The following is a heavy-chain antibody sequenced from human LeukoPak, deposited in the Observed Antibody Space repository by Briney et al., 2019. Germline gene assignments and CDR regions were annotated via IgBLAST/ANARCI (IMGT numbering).Heavy chain of an antibody. CDR1: GGSIGSGTYY. V-gene: IGHV4-61*02. CDR3: AREVASPSYYYYHYMDV. J-gene: IGHJ6*03. Sequence: SETLSLTCTVSGGSIGSGTYYWNWIRQPAGKGLEWIGRIYTSGTTNYNPSLKSRVTMSVDTSKNQFSLKLSSVTAADTAVYYCAREVASPSYYYYHYMDVWGKGTTVTISS. D-gene: IGHD5-12*01. CDR2: IYTSGTT.